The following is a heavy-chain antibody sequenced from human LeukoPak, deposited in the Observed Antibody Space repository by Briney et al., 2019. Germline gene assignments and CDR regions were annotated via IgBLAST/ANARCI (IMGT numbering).Heavy chain of an antibody. V-gene: IGHV3-23*01. CDR2: ISGSSGLT. CDR1: GLTFSNHA. J-gene: IGHJ4*02. Sequence: GGSLRLSCAASGLTFSNHAMSWVRQAPGRGLEWVSAISGSSGLTYYADSVKGRFTISRDNSKNTLFLQMNSLRAEDTAVYYCARRGESTTYGDYRFDYWGQGTLITVSS. D-gene: IGHD4-17*01. CDR3: ARRGESTTYGDYRFDY.